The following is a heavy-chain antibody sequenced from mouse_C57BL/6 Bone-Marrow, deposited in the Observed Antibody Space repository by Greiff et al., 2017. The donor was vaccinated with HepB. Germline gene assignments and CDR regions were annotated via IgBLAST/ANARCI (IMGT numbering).Heavy chain of an antibody. Sequence: VKLQESGAELARPGASVKLSCKASGYTFTSYGISWVKQRTGQGLEWIGEIYPRSGNTYYNEKFKGKATLTADKSSSTAYMELRSLTSEDSAVYFCAREGYGSRNAMDYWGQVTSVTVSS. D-gene: IGHD1-1*01. CDR2: IYPRSGNT. V-gene: IGHV1-81*01. CDR3: AREGYGSRNAMDY. CDR1: GYTFTSYG. J-gene: IGHJ4*01.